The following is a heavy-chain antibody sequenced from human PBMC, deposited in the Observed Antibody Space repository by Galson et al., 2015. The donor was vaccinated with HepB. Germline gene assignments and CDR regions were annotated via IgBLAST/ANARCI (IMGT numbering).Heavy chain of an antibody. CDR1: GFTFSDYY. V-gene: IGHV3-11*05. D-gene: IGHD1-7*01. CDR2: ISTGSSYT. CDR3: AREGSGWNYFPDY. J-gene: IGHJ4*02. Sequence: SLRLSCAASGFTFSDYYMSWIRQAPGKGLEWVSYISTGSSYTNYADSVKGRFTISRDNAKNSLYLQMNSLRAEDTAMYYCAREGSGWNYFPDYWGQGTLATVSS.